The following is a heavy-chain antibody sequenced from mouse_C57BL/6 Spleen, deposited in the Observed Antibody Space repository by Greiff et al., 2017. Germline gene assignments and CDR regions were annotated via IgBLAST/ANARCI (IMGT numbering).Heavy chain of an antibody. CDR1: GYTFTDYE. CDR2: IDPETGGT. V-gene: IGHV1-15*01. Sequence: QVQLKQSGAELVRPGASVTLSCKASGYTFTDYEMHWVKQTPVHGLEWIGAIDPETGGTAYNQKFKGKAILTADKSSSTAYMELRSLTSEDSAVYYCTRPLLRILWFAYWGQGTLVTVSA. CDR3: TRPLLRILWFAY. J-gene: IGHJ3*01. D-gene: IGHD1-1*01.